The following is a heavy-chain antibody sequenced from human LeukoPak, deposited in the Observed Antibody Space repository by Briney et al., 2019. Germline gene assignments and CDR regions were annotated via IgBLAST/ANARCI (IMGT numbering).Heavy chain of an antibody. CDR2: ISGSGGST. CDR3: AKDLRHSSDDY. D-gene: IGHD6-19*01. Sequence: SCKASGGTFSSYAMSWVRQAPGKGLEWVSAISGSGGSTYYADSVKGRFTISRDNSKNTLYLQMNSLRAEDTAVYYCAKDLRHSSDDYWGQGTLVTVSS. J-gene: IGHJ4*02. V-gene: IGHV3-23*01. CDR1: GGTFSSYA.